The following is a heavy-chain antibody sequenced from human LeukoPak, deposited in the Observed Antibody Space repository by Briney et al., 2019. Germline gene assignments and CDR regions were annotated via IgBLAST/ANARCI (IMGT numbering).Heavy chain of an antibody. CDR1: GGSISSYY. J-gene: IGHJ4*02. D-gene: IGHD5-24*01. Sequence: SETLSLTCTVSGGSISSYYWSWIRQPPGKGLEWIGYIYYSGSTNYNPSLKSRVTISVDTSKNQFSLKLSSVTAADTAVYYCARGDGYNLNFDYWGQGTLVTVSS. CDR2: IYYSGST. V-gene: IGHV4-59*08. CDR3: ARGDGYNLNFDY.